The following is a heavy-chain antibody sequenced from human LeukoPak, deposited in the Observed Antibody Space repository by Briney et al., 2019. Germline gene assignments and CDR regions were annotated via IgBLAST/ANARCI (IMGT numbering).Heavy chain of an antibody. J-gene: IGHJ4*02. CDR1: GVTVSSNY. CDR3: ARGTGGSPKEAFDF. CDR2: IYSGGMT. D-gene: IGHD2-8*02. V-gene: IGHV3-66*01. Sequence: GGSLRLSCAASGVTVSSNYMSWVRQAPGEGLEWVSVIYSGGMTYYADSVKGRFTISRDNSKNTLYLQMNSLRVEDMAVYYCARGTGGSPKEAFDFWGQGTLVIVSS.